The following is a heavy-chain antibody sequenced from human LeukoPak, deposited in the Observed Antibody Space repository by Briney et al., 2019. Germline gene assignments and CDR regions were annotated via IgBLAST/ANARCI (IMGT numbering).Heavy chain of an antibody. J-gene: IGHJ3*02. V-gene: IGHV3-7*01. Sequence: GGSLRLSCAASRFACSSYWMSWVRQAPGKGLEWVANMKLDGGDKYYVGSVKGRFTISGDNAKNSLYLQMNSLRADDTAVYYCARGSRGAFDIWGQGTMVTVSS. CDR3: ARGSRGAFDI. CDR2: MKLDGGDK. CDR1: RFACSSYW. D-gene: IGHD6-19*01.